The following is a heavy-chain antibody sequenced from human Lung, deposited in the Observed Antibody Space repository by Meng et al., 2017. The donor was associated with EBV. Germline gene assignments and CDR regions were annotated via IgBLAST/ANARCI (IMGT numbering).Heavy chain of an antibody. J-gene: IGHJ5*02. Sequence: QVRLQESGPGLVHPSQTLSLTFTVSGGSIGSGDYYWSWIRQPPGKGLEWIGYIYYSGSTYSNASLKSRVTISIDRSKNQFSLKLSSVTAADTAVYYCARDRKHYGERGWFDPWGQGTLVTVSS. CDR1: GGSIGSGDYY. CDR2: IYYSGST. CDR3: ARDRKHYGERGWFDP. V-gene: IGHV4-30-4*01. D-gene: IGHD4-17*01.